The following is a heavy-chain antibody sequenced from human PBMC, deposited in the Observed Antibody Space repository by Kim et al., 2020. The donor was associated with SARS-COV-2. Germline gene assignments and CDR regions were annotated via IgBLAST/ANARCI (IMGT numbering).Heavy chain of an antibody. CDR3: ARLFSDSGSPSDYYYGMDV. J-gene: IGHJ6*02. CDR1: GFTFSSYA. D-gene: IGHD1-26*01. Sequence: GGSLRLSCAASGFTFSSYAMHWVRQAPGKGLEWVAVISYDGSNKYYADSVKGRFTISRDNSKNTLYLQMNSLRAEDTAVYYCARLFSDSGSPSDYYYGMDVWGQGTTVTVSS. CDR2: ISYDGSNK. V-gene: IGHV3-30*04.